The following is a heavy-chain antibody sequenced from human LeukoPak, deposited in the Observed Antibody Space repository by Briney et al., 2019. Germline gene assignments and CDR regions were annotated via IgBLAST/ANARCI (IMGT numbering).Heavy chain of an antibody. V-gene: IGHV3-53*01. J-gene: IGHJ3*02. Sequence: GGSLRLSCAASGFTVSSNYMSWVRQAPGKGLEWVSVIYSGGSTYYADSVKGRFTISRDNSKNTLYLQMNSLRAEDTAAYYCARTPAWQLNGFDIWGQGTMVTVSS. CDR1: GFTVSSNY. D-gene: IGHD5-24*01. CDR2: IYSGGST. CDR3: ARTPAWQLNGFDI.